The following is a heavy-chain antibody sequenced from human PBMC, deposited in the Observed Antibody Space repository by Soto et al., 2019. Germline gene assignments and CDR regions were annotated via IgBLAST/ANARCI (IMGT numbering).Heavy chain of an antibody. CDR1: GYTFTSYG. Sequence: QVHLVQSGAEVKKPGASVKVSCKASGYTFTSYGITWVRQAPGQGLEWLGWISAHNGNTDYAQKPQGRVIVTRDTTTSTADMELRSLRSDDTAVYYCERGRYGDYWGQGSLVTVSS. CDR3: ERGRYGDY. J-gene: IGHJ4*02. CDR2: ISAHNGNT. V-gene: IGHV1-18*01. D-gene: IGHD1-1*01.